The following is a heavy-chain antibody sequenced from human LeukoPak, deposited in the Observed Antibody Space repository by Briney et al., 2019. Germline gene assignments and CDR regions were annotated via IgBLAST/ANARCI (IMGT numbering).Heavy chain of an antibody. CDR3: ASYCTSTNCYTSGDY. Sequence: GGSLRLSCAASGFTFSSYWMHWVRQAPGKGLVWVSHINSDGSSTSHADSVKGRFTISRDNAKNSLYLQMNSLRAEDTAVYYCASYCTSTNCYTSGDYWGQGTLVTVSS. V-gene: IGHV3-74*01. J-gene: IGHJ4*02. D-gene: IGHD2-2*02. CDR2: INSDGSST. CDR1: GFTFSSYW.